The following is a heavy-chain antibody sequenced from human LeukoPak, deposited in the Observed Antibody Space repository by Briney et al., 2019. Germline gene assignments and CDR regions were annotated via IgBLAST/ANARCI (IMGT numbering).Heavy chain of an antibody. CDR2: ISSSSSYI. V-gene: IGHV3-21*01. J-gene: IGHJ4*02. Sequence: GXXLRLSCAASGFTFSSYSMNWVRQAPGKGLEWVSSISSSSSYIYYPASLKGRFTISRDNAKNSLYLQMNSLGAEDTAVYYCARGLATFPLPNYWGQGTLVTVSS. CDR3: ARGLATFPLPNY. D-gene: IGHD3-16*01. CDR1: GFTFSSYS.